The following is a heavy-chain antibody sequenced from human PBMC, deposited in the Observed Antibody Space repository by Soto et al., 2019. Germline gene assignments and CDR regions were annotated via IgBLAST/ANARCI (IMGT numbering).Heavy chain of an antibody. D-gene: IGHD5-18*01. Sequence: SGGSLRLSCAASGFTFSSYGMHWVRQAPGKGLEWVAVISYDGSNKYYADSVKGRFTISRDNSKNTLYLQMNSLRAEDTAVYYCAKCDTAMTARPYSMDVWGQGTTVTV. V-gene: IGHV3-30*18. CDR3: AKCDTAMTARPYSMDV. CDR1: GFTFSSYG. CDR2: ISYDGSNK. J-gene: IGHJ6*02.